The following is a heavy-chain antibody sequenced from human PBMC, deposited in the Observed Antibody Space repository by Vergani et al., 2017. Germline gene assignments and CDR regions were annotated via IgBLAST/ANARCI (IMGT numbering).Heavy chain of an antibody. CDR1: GFTFSTYA. CDR2: LTGGGGST. V-gene: IGHV3-23*01. D-gene: IGHD3-3*01. J-gene: IGHJ4*02. Sequence: EVQLLESGGSLKQPGGSVRLSCAASGFTFSTYAMHWVRQAPGKGLEWVSALTGGGGSTYYADSFKGRFIISRDNSRDTLYLQMNSLRPEDTATYYCVKDGENYENFFDSWGKGTLVTVSS. CDR3: VKDGENYENFFDS.